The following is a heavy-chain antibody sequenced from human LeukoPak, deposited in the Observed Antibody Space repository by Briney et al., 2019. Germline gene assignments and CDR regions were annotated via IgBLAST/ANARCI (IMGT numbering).Heavy chain of an antibody. J-gene: IGHJ4*02. CDR1: GFTFSSYG. CDR3: AKDNSCYGVSNAWDY. V-gene: IGHV3-33*06. Sequence: GRSLRLSCAASGFTFSSYGMHWVRQAPGKGLEWVAVIWYDGSNKYYADSVKGRFTISRDNSKNTLYLQMNSLRAEDTAVYYCAKDNSCYGVSNAWDYWGQGTLVTVSS. D-gene: IGHD4-23*01. CDR2: IWYDGSNK.